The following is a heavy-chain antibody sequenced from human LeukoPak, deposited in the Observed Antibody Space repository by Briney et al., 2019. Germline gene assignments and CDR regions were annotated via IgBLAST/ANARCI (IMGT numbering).Heavy chain of an antibody. D-gene: IGHD5-18*01. CDR3: ARGGYSYGYTYFDY. J-gene: IGHJ4*02. Sequence: GGSLRLSCAASGFTFSSYEMNWVRQAPGKGLEWVSYISSSGSTIYYADSVKGRFTISRDNAKNLLYLQMNSLRAEDTAVYYCARGGYSYGYTYFDYWGQGTLVTVSS. CDR1: GFTFSSYE. CDR2: ISSSGSTI. V-gene: IGHV3-48*03.